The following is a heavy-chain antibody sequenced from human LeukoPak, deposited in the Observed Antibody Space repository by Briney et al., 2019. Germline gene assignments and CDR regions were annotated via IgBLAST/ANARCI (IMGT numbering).Heavy chain of an antibody. Sequence: PSETLLLTCAVYGGSFSGYYWSWIRQPPGKCLVCIGEINHSVCPRYNPSLKSRVTISVDTSKNQFFLKLSSVTAADTAVYYCARGATRVLAAAGPLYRYYYYGMDVWGQGTTVTVSS. V-gene: IGHV4-34*01. D-gene: IGHD6-13*01. CDR1: GGSFSGYY. CDR3: ARGATRVLAAAGPLYRYYYYGMDV. CDR2: INHSVCP. J-gene: IGHJ6*02.